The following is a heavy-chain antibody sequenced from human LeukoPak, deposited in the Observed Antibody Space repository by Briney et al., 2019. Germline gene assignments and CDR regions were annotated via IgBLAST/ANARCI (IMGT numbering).Heavy chain of an antibody. J-gene: IGHJ4*02. Sequence: SETLSLTCAVYGGSFSGYYWSWIRQPPGKGLEWIGEINHSGSTNYNPSLKSRVTVSVDTSKNQFSLKLSSVTAADTAVYYCARVGAGQQLDYWGQGTLVTVSS. CDR3: ARVGAGQQLDY. CDR1: GGSFSGYY. CDR2: INHSGST. D-gene: IGHD6-13*01. V-gene: IGHV4-34*01.